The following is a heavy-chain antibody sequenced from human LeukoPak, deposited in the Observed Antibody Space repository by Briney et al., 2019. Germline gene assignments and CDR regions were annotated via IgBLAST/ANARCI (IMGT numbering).Heavy chain of an antibody. CDR3: ARAQGAPEGWVYYYYYYYMDV. CDR1: GGSISSGSYY. V-gene: IGHV4-61*02. Sequence: SQTLSLTCTVSGGSISSGSYYWSWIRQPAGKGLEWIGRIYTSGSTNYNPSLKSRVTISVDTSKNQFSLKLSSVTDPDTAVYYCARAQGAPEGWVYYYYYYYMDVWGEGTTVTVSS. J-gene: IGHJ6*03. CDR2: IYTSGST. D-gene: IGHD6-13*01.